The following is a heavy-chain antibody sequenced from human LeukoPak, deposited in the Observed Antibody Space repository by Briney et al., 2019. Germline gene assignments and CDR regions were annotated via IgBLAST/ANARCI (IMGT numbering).Heavy chain of an antibody. J-gene: IGHJ4*02. CDR1: GFTFGKYW. D-gene: IGHD1-26*01. CDR2: IKLDGSEK. Sequence: GGSLRLSCVASGFTFGKYWMSWVRQAPGKGLEWVANIKLDGSEKNYVDSVKGRFTISRDNSKNTLYLQMNSLRAEDTAVYYCASGSYYVRDDYWGQGTLVTVSS. CDR3: ASGSYYVRDDY. V-gene: IGHV3-7*01.